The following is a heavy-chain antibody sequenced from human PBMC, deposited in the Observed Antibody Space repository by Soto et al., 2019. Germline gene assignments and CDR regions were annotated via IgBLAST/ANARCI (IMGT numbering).Heavy chain of an antibody. Sequence: SETLSLTCTVSGGSISSGDYYWSWIRQPPGKGLEWIGYIYYSGSTYYNPSLKSRVTISVDTSKNQFSLKLSSVTAADTAVYYCARARVYYDGSGYPYYFDYWRQGTLVTVTS. V-gene: IGHV4-30-4*01. CDR3: ARARVYYDGSGYPYYFDY. CDR2: IYYSGST. D-gene: IGHD3-22*01. CDR1: GGSISSGDYY. J-gene: IGHJ4*02.